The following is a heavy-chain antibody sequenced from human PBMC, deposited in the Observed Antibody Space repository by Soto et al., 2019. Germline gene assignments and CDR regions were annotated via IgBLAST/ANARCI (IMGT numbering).Heavy chain of an antibody. V-gene: IGHV3-49*03. CDR1: VSTFGVYA. D-gene: IGHD6-13*01. J-gene: IGHJ3*02. Sequence: GGSLRLSCPASVSTFGVYAMSWFRQAPGKGLEWVGFIRSKAYGGTTEYAASVKGRFTISRDDSKSIAYLQMNSLKTEDTAVYYCTRDRVWIAFDIWGQGTMVTVSS. CDR2: IRSKAYGGTT. CDR3: TRDRVWIAFDI.